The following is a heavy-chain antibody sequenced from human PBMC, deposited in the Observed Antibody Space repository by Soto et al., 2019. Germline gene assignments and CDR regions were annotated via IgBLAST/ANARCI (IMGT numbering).Heavy chain of an antibody. D-gene: IGHD7-27*01. CDR1: GFTFSSYT. CDR2: IPNDARYK. J-gene: IGHJ6*02. V-gene: IGHV3-30*04. Sequence: PGGSLSLSCAASGFTFSSYTMHWVRQAPGKGLEWVALIPNDARYKHYADSVKGRSTISRDNSKNTLYLQMNSLTAEDTSMYYCAREFLGGLDVWGQGTTVTVSS. CDR3: AREFLGGLDV.